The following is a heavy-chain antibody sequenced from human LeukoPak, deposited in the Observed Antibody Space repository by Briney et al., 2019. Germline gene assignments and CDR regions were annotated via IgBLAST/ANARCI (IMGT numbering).Heavy chain of an antibody. J-gene: IGHJ3*02. Sequence: SVKVSCKASGGTFSSYAISWVRQAPGQGLEWMGGIIPIFGTANYAQKFQGRVTITADESTSTAYMELSSLRSEDTAVYYCAREGGDGFDIVVVPAAIGAFDIWGQGTMVTVSS. V-gene: IGHV1-69*13. CDR1: GGTFSSYA. D-gene: IGHD2-2*02. CDR3: AREGGDGFDIVVVPAAIGAFDI. CDR2: IIPIFGTA.